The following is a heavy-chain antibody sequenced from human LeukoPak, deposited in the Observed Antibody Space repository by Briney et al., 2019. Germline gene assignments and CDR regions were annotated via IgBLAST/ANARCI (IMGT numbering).Heavy chain of an antibody. J-gene: IGHJ4*02. CDR2: MNPNSGNT. V-gene: IGHV1-8*01. CDR3: ARWDSSSSGPVDY. CDR1: GYTFTSYD. D-gene: IGHD6-6*01. Sequence: GASVKVSCKASGYTFTSYDINWVRQATGQGLEWMGWMNPNSGNTGYAQEFQGRVTMTRNTSISTAYMELSSLRSEDTAVYYCARWDSSSSGPVDYWGQGTLVTVSS.